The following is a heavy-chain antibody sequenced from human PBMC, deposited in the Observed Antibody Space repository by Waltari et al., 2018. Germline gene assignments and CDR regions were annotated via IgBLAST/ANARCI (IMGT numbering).Heavy chain of an antibody. CDR3: ARDGPLQIQSWYSFDY. J-gene: IGHJ4*02. CDR1: GFTFSYHA. CDR2: ISYDGSDE. D-gene: IGHD5-18*01. Sequence: QVQLVESGGGVVHPGRSLRLSCDASGFTFSYHAMHWVRQAPGKGLGWVAGISYDGSDEDYADSVRGRFTISRDDSKDTVNLQMNSLRPEDTAVYYCARDGPLQIQSWYSFDYWGQGTLVTVSS. V-gene: IGHV3-30*07.